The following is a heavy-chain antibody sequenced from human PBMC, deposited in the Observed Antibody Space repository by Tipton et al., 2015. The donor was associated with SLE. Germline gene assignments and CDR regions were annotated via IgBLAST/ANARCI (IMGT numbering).Heavy chain of an antibody. V-gene: IGHV4-34*01. CDR1: GGSFSGYY. CDR2: VNVSGGT. D-gene: IGHD1-26*01. J-gene: IGHJ3*02. CDR3: AAGGWELLQGAFDI. Sequence: TLSLTCAVYGGSFSGYYWSWIRQPPGKGLEWVGEVNVSGGTNYNPSLKSRVTISLDTSKNQFSLRLTSVTAADTAVYYCAAGGWELLQGAFDIWGQGTMITVSS.